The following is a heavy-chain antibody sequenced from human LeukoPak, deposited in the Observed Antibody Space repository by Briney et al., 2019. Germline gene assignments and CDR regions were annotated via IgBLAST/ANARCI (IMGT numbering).Heavy chain of an antibody. CDR2: TSAYNGNT. CDR1: GYTFTSYG. J-gene: IGHJ4*02. CDR3: ASDLEGNVVDDKPLDY. D-gene: IGHD2-2*01. Sequence: ASVTVSCKASGYTFTSYGISWVRQAPGQGLERMGCTSAYNGNTNNEYKLQGRVTITTDTSTSTAYMELRNLTSGDTTVYFCASDLEGNVVDDKPLDYWGQGALVTVSS. V-gene: IGHV1-18*04.